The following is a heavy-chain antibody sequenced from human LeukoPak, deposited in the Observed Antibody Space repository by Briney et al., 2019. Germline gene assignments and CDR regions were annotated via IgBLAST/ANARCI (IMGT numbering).Heavy chain of an antibody. CDR3: ARLGFEYSSSSFDY. V-gene: IGHV4-61*08. Sequence: SETLSLTCTVSGGSISSGGYYWSWIRQPPGKGLEWIGYIYHSGSTNYNPSLKSRVTISVDTSKNQFSLKLSSVTAADTAVYYCARLGFEYSSSSFDYWGQGTLVTVSS. CDR2: IYHSGST. J-gene: IGHJ4*02. D-gene: IGHD6-6*01. CDR1: GGSISSGGYY.